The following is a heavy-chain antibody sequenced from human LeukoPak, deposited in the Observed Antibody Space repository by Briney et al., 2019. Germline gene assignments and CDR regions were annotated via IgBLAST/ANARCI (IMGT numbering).Heavy chain of an antibody. V-gene: IGHV1-46*01. CDR3: ARAGSSVIGDY. CDR2: INPSGGST. J-gene: IGHJ4*02. Sequence: ASVKVSCKASGYTFTSYYMHWVRQAPGQGLEWMGIINPSGGSTSYAQKFQGRDTMTRDTSTSTVYMELSSLRSEDTAVYYCARAGSSVIGDYWGQGTLVTVSS. D-gene: IGHD3-22*01. CDR1: GYTFTSYY.